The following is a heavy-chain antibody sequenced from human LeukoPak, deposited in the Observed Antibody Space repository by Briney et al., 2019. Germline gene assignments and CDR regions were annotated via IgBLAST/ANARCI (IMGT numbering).Heavy chain of an antibody. CDR1: GFTLSSYD. V-gene: IGHV3-13*01. Sequence: GGSLRLSCAASGFTLSSYDMHWVRQVTGKGLEWVSAIGTAGDTYYPGSVKGRFTISRENAKNSLYLQMNSLRAGNTAVYYCARDLHGMDVWGQGTTVTVSS. CDR2: IGTAGDT. CDR3: ARDLHGMDV. J-gene: IGHJ6*02.